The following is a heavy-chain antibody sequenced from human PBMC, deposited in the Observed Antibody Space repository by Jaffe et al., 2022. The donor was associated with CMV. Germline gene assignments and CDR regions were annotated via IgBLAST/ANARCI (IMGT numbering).Heavy chain of an antibody. Sequence: QVQLQESGPGLVKPSETLSLTCTVSGGSISSYYWSWIRQPPGKGLEWIGYIYYSGSTNYNPSLKSRVTISVDTSKNQFSLKLSSVTAADTAVYYCARDPDSKDGYYFDYWGQGTLVTVSS. J-gene: IGHJ4*02. CDR3: ARDPDSKDGYYFDY. CDR2: IYYSGST. D-gene: IGHD3-22*01. CDR1: GGSISSYY. V-gene: IGHV4-59*01.